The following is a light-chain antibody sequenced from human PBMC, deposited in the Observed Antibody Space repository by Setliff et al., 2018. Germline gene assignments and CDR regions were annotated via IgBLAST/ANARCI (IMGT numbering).Light chain of an antibody. J-gene: IGLJ1*01. CDR2: EVS. Sequence: QSVLTQPASVSGSPGQSITISCTGTSSDVGGYKYVFWYQQHPGKAPKLMIYEVSNRPSGVSDRFTGSKSGNTASLTISGLQAGDEADYYCSSHSSTGTYVFGTGTKVTVL. V-gene: IGLV2-14*01. CDR1: SSDVGGYKY. CDR3: SSHSSTGTYV.